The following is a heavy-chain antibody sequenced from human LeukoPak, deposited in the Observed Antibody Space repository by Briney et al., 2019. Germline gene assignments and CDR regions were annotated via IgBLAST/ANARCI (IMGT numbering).Heavy chain of an antibody. V-gene: IGHV3-15*01. CDR1: EFTFSNAW. J-gene: IGHJ5*02. D-gene: IGHD6-19*01. CDR3: TANLTYSSGWYWFDP. CDR2: IQSKTDGGTT. Sequence: GGSLRLSCAASEFTFSNAWMSWVRQAPGKGLEWVGRIQSKTDGGTTDNAAPVKGRFTISRDDSKNTLYLQMTSLKTEDTAVYYCTANLTYSSGWYWFDPWGQGTLVTVSS.